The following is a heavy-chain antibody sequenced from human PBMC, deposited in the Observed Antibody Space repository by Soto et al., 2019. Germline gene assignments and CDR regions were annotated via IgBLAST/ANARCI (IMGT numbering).Heavy chain of an antibody. J-gene: IGHJ4*02. CDR2: VSYDGNSK. D-gene: IGHD3-10*01. CDR3: AKENGAGSYYFFDY. V-gene: IGHV3-30*18. Sequence: QVQLVESGGGVVQPGRSLRLSCAASGFIFSTYGMHWVRQAPGKGLEWVAVVSYDGNSKYYPDSVKGRFTISRDNSKNTLYLQMNSLRADDTAVYYCAKENGAGSYYFFDYWGQGTLVTVSS. CDR1: GFIFSTYG.